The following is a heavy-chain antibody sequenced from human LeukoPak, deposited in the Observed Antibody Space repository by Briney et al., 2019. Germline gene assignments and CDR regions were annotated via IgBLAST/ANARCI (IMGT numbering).Heavy chain of an antibody. D-gene: IGHD5-18*01. J-gene: IGHJ4*02. CDR1: GYTFTSYG. V-gene: IGHV1-18*01. Sequence: ASVKVSCKASGYTFTSYGISWVRQAPGQGLEWMGWISAYNGNTNYAQKLQGRVTMTTDTSTSTAYMELRSLRSDDTAVYYCARDETEVTAMVIFDYWGQGTLVTVSS. CDR3: ARDETEVTAMVIFDY. CDR2: ISAYNGNT.